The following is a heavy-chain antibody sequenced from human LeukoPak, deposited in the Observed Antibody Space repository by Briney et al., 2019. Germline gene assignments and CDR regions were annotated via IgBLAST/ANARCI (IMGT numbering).Heavy chain of an antibody. Sequence: PGGSLRLSCAASGFTFSGYWMNWVRQAPGKGLEWVSAISGSGGSTYYADSVKGRFTISRDNSKNTLYLQMNSLRAEDTAVYYCAKDWNYYDSSGYYPHYFDYWGQGTLVTVSS. CDR2: ISGSGGST. J-gene: IGHJ4*02. CDR1: GFTFSGYW. D-gene: IGHD3-22*01. CDR3: AKDWNYYDSSGYYPHYFDY. V-gene: IGHV3-23*01.